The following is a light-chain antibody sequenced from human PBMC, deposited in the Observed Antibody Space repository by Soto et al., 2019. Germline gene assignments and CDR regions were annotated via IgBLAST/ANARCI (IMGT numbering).Light chain of an antibody. J-gene: IGKJ1*01. CDR3: QQYYSTPGT. V-gene: IGKV4-1*01. CDR1: QSVLYSSNNKNY. CDR2: WAS. Sequence: DIVMTQSPDSLAVSLGERATINCKSSQSVLYSSNNKNYLAWYQQKPGQPPKLLIYWASTRESGVPDRFSGSGSGTDFTLTISSLQAEAVAVYYCQQYYSTPGTFGQGTKVEIK.